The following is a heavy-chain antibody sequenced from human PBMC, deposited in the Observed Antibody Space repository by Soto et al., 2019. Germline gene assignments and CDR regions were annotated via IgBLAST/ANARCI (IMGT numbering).Heavy chain of an antibody. J-gene: IGHJ6*02. CDR2: IYPGDSDT. V-gene: IGHV5-51*01. CDR3: ARHVPEKQERTEDYYYFGMDV. CDR1: GYSFTSYW. Sequence: PGESLKISCKGSGYSFTSYWIGWVRQMPGKGLEWMGIIYPGDSDTTYSPSFQGQVTISADKSISTAYLQWNSLKASDTAMYYCARHVPEKQERTEDYYYFGMDVWGQGTTVTVSS. D-gene: IGHD1-1*01.